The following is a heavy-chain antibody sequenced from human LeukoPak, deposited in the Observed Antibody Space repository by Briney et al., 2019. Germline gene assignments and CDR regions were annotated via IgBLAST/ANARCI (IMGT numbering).Heavy chain of an antibody. D-gene: IGHD2-8*01. V-gene: IGHV4-39*01. CDR3: ARTNYYFYYMDV. CDR1: GGSINGNDYY. CDR2: IYYSGST. J-gene: IGHJ6*03. Sequence: SETLSLTCTVSGGSINGNDYYWGWIRQPPGKGLEWIGSIYYSGSTYYNPSLKSRVAISVDTSKNQFFLRLSSVTAADTAMYYCARTNYYFYYMDVWGRGTTVTVSS.